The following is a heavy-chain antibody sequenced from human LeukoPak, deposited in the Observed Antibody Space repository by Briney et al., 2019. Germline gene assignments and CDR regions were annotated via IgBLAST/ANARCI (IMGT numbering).Heavy chain of an antibody. V-gene: IGHV4-61*02. CDR1: GGSISSGSYY. CDR3: ARTTVHCSSTSCYTEYFQH. D-gene: IGHD2-2*02. Sequence: SETLSPTCTVSGGSISSGSYYWSWIRQPAGKGLEWIGRIYTSGSTNYNPSLKSRVTMSVDTSKNQFSLKLSSVTAADTAVYYCARTTVHCSSTSCYTEYFQHWGQGTLVTVSS. CDR2: IYTSGST. J-gene: IGHJ1*01.